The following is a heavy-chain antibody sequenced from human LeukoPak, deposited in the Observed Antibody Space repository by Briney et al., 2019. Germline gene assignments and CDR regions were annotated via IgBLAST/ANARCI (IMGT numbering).Heavy chain of an antibody. D-gene: IGHD1-26*01. J-gene: IGHJ4*02. Sequence: GGSLRLSCAASGFTFSSYAMMWVRQAPGRGLEWVSAISGSGGSTYYADSVKGRFTISRDNSKNTLYLQMNSLRAEDTAVYYCAKDLAGSGSYSFDYWGQGTLVTVSS. V-gene: IGHV3-23*01. CDR1: GFTFSSYA. CDR3: AKDLAGSGSYSFDY. CDR2: ISGSGGST.